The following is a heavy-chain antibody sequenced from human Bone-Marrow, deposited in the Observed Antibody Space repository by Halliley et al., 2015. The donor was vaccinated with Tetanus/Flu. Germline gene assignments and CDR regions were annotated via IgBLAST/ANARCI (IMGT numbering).Heavy chain of an antibody. V-gene: IGHV4-4*02. CDR2: FYHSGSP. CDR3: ARGTGPKTLDY. J-gene: IGHJ4*01. D-gene: IGHD1-1*01. Sequence: LEGIGEFYHSGSPNYNPPPQSRVTMSVDKSKNQFPLRLGSVTAADTALYYCARGTGPKTLDYWGQGTLVTVSS.